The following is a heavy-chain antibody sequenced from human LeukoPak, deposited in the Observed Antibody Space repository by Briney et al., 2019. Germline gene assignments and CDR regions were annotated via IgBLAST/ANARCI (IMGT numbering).Heavy chain of an antibody. J-gene: IGHJ6*03. D-gene: IGHD2-2*01. CDR3: ARLTSYQLLSEGLDTVTRYYYYYYYMDV. V-gene: IGHV5-51*01. CDR2: IHPGDSDT. Sequence: GESLKISCKGSGYSFTSYWLGWVRQMPGKGLEWMGIIHPGDSDTRYNPSFQGQVTISADKSISTSYLQWSSLKASDTAMYYCARLTSYQLLSEGLDTVTRYYYYYYYMDVWGKGTTVTVSS. CDR1: GYSFTSYW.